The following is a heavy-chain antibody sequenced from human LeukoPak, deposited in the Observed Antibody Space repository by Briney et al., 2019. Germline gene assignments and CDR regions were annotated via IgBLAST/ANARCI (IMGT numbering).Heavy chain of an antibody. D-gene: IGHD6-13*01. CDR1: GGSFSGYY. J-gene: IGHJ4*02. CDR3: ARGPYSSSVAAY. V-gene: IGHV4-34*01. Sequence: PSETLSLTCAVYGGSFSGYYWSWIRQPPGKGLEWIGEINHSGSTNYNPSLKSRVTISVDTSKNQFSLKLSSVTAADTAVYYCARGPYSSSVAAYWGQGTLVTVSS. CDR2: INHSGST.